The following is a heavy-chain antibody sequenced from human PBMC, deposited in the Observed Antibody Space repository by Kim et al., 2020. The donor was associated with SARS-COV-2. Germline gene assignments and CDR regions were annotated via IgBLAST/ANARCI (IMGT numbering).Heavy chain of an antibody. J-gene: IGHJ4*01. CDR1: GFTFSSYA. Sequence: GGSLRLSCAASGFTFSSYAMHWVRQAPGKGLEWVAVISYDGSNKYYADSVKGRFTISRDNSKNTLYLQMNSLRAEDTAVYYCARERDGYNFGGKPFDYWG. CDR3: ARERDGYNFGGKPFDY. CDR2: ISYDGSNK. V-gene: IGHV3-30*04. D-gene: IGHD5-12*01.